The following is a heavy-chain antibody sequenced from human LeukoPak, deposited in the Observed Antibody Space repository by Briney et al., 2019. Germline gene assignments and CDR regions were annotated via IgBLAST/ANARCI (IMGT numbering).Heavy chain of an antibody. CDR1: GFTFSSYS. Sequence: GGSLRLSCAASGFTFSSYSMNWVRQAPGKGLEWVSSISSSSSYIYYADSVKGRFTISRDNAKNSLYLQMKSLRSEETSVYYCARDSGNYLDAFDIWGQGTMVTVSS. CDR2: ISSSSSYI. V-gene: IGHV3-21*01. D-gene: IGHD1-7*01. CDR3: ARDSGNYLDAFDI. J-gene: IGHJ3*02.